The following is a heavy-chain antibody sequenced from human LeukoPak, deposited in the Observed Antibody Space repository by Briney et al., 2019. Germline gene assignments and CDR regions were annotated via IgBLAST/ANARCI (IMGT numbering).Heavy chain of an antibody. J-gene: IGHJ4*02. CDR3: ARGPLLRYFDWLLVGGDFDY. Sequence: ASVKVSCKASGYTFTSYAMHWVRQAPGQRLEWMGWINAGNGNTKYSQEFQGRVTITRDTSASTAYMELSSLRSEDMAVYYCARGPLLRYFDWLLVGGDFDYWGQGTLVTVSS. V-gene: IGHV1-3*03. CDR2: INAGNGNT. CDR1: GYTFTSYA. D-gene: IGHD3-9*01.